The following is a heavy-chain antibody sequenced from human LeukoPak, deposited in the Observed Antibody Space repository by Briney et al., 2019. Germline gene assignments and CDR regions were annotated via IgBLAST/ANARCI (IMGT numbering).Heavy chain of an antibody. Sequence: GGSLRLSCAASGFTYSKCWMHWVRQAPGKGLVWVSRINSDGSSTDYADSVKGRSTISRDNAKNTLYLQMNSLRAEDTAVYYCTSDTVDTAVGIDYWGQGTLVTVSS. J-gene: IGHJ4*02. CDR3: TSDTVDTAVGIDY. CDR2: INSDGSST. CDR1: GFTYSKCW. V-gene: IGHV3-74*01. D-gene: IGHD5-18*01.